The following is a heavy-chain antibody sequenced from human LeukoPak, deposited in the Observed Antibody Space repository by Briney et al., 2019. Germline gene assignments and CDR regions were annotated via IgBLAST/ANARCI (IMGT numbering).Heavy chain of an antibody. CDR1: GGSFSGYY. Sequence: SETLSLTCAVYGGSFSGYYWSWIRQPPGKGLEWIGEINHSGSTNYNPSLESRVTFSVDTSKNQFSLKLSSLTAADTAVYYCARANRPAGTGFSDYWGQGTLVTVSS. J-gene: IGHJ4*02. V-gene: IGHV4-34*01. CDR3: ARANRPAGTGFSDY. D-gene: IGHD6-13*01. CDR2: INHSGST.